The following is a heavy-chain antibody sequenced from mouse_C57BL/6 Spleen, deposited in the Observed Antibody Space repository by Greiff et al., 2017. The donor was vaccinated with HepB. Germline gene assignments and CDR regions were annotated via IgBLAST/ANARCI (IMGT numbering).Heavy chain of an antibody. CDR2: IYPGSGST. CDR1: GYTFTSYW. CDR3: AREDYDYDGAWFAY. V-gene: IGHV1-55*01. J-gene: IGHJ3*01. D-gene: IGHD2-4*01. Sequence: VKLQQSGAELVRPGASVKMSCKASGYTFTSYWITWVKQRPGQGLEWIGDIYPGSGSTNYNEKFKSKATLTVDTSSSTAYMQLSSLTSEDSAVYYCAREDYDYDGAWFAYWGQGTLVTVSA.